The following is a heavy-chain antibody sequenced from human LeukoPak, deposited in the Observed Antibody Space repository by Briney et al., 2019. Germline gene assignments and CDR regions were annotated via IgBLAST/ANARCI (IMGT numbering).Heavy chain of an antibody. Sequence: GGSLRLSCAASGFAFSTNWMHWVRQAPGKGLVWVSHISTDARTITYADFVKGRFTISRDNVKNTLYLQMNSLRAEDTALYYCVRGQATAWGLDYWGQGTLVTVSS. D-gene: IGHD6-13*01. CDR2: ISTDARTI. CDR1: GFAFSTNW. V-gene: IGHV3-74*01. J-gene: IGHJ4*02. CDR3: VRGQATAWGLDY.